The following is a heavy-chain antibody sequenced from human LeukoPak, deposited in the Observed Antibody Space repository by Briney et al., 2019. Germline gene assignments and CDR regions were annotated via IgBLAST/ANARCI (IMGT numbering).Heavy chain of an antibody. CDR1: GFTFSSYW. J-gene: IGHJ3*02. V-gene: IGHV3-74*01. CDR3: ARRGLVPAFDI. Sequence: GGSLRLSCAASGFTFSSYWMHWVRQAPGKGLVWVSRINGDGSSTTYAGAVKGRFTISRDNAKNTLYLQMSSLRAEDAAVYYCARRGLVPAFDIWGQGTMVTVAS. CDR2: INGDGSST. D-gene: IGHD2-2*01.